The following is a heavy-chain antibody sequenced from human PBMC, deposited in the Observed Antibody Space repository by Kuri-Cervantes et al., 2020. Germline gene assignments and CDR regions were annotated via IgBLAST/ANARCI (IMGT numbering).Heavy chain of an antibody. CDR3: ARDKTSSSWRTSGRYYYGMDV. V-gene: IGHV3-30*03. D-gene: IGHD6-13*01. Sequence: GESLKISCAASGFTFSSYGMHWVRQAPGKGLEWVAVISYDGSNKYYADSVKGRFTISRDNSKNTLYLQMNSLRAEDTAVYYCARDKTSSSWRTSGRYYYGMDVWGQGTTVTVSS. CDR1: GFTFSSYG. CDR2: ISYDGSNK. J-gene: IGHJ6*02.